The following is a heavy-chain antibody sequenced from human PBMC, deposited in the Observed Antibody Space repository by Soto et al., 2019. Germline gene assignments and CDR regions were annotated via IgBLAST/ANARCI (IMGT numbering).Heavy chain of an antibody. CDR2: ISSSSSTI. V-gene: IGHV3-48*02. CDR1: GFTFSSYS. Sequence: HPGGSLRLSCAASGFTFSSYSMNWVRQAPGEGLEWVSYISSSSSTIYYADSVKGRFTISRDNAKNSLYLQMNSLRDEDTAVYYCAGTFVVPAAIAFGYYYGMDVWGQGTTVTVSS. D-gene: IGHD2-2*02. CDR3: AGTFVVPAAIAFGYYYGMDV. J-gene: IGHJ6*02.